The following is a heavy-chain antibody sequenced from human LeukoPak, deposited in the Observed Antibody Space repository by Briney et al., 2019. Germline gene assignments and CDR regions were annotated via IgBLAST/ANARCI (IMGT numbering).Heavy chain of an antibody. V-gene: IGHV5-51*01. CDR2: IYVGDSDT. CDR1: GYTFTTYW. CDR3: ARLPDSSGRGPYFYGMDV. Sequence: GESLKISCKGSGYTFTTYWIAWVRQMPGKGLGWMGIIYVGDSDTRYSPSFQGQVTISADKSISTAYLQWSSLKASDTAMYYCARLPDSSGRGPYFYGMDVWGQGTTVTVSS. J-gene: IGHJ6*02. D-gene: IGHD6-19*01.